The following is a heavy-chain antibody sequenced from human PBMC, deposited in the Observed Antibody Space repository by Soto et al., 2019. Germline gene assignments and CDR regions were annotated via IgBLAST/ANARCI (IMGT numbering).Heavy chain of an antibody. Sequence: SLRLSCAASGFTFSSYAMHWVRQAPGKGLEWVAVISYDGSNKYYADSVKGRFTISRDNSKNTLYLQMNSLRAEDTAVYYCARDLGEITGTTIAYYYYGMDVWGQGTTVTVSS. CDR3: ARDLGEITGTTIAYYYYGMDV. CDR2: ISYDGSNK. D-gene: IGHD1-7*01. J-gene: IGHJ6*02. V-gene: IGHV3-30-3*01. CDR1: GFTFSSYA.